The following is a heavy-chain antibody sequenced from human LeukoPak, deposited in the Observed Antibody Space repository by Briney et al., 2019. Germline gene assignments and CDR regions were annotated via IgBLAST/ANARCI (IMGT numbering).Heavy chain of an antibody. CDR3: TREEPEYNSGWSMDV. J-gene: IGHJ6*02. V-gene: IGHV4-4*02. D-gene: IGHD6-19*01. Sequence: SETLSLTCVVSGDSINNNKWWSWVRQPPGKGLEWIGDVYYSGSTNYNPSLKSRVTMSVDKSKNQFFMKLNSVTAADTTVYYCTREEPEYNSGWSMDVWGQGTTVTVSS. CDR1: GDSINNNKW. CDR2: VYYSGST.